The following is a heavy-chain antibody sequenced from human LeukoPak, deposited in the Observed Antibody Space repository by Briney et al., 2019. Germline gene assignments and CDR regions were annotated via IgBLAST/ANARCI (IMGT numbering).Heavy chain of an antibody. D-gene: IGHD3-22*01. CDR2: INPSGGST. J-gene: IGHJ4*02. V-gene: IGHV1-46*01. CDR3: AREGQYYYDSSGYDY. Sequence: ASVKVSCKASGYTFTSYYMHWVRQAPGQGLEWMGIINPSGGSTSYAQKFQGRVTVTRDTSTSTVYMELSSLRSEDTAVYYCAREGQYYYDSSGYDYWGQGTLVTVSS. CDR1: GYTFTSYY.